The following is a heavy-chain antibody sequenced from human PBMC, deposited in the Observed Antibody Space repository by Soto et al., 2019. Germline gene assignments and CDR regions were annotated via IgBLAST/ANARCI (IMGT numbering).Heavy chain of an antibody. CDR1: GGTLKNQA. CDR3: ASPPPPRIVFAFEV. Sequence: QVQLVQSGAEVKKPGSSVKVSCKTSGGTLKNQAITWVRQAPGQGLEWMGGFLPPFNITNYAEKFQGRLTIPPDKATGPSYMRLGGQTPPDTAVSSWASPPPPRIVFAFEVWGQGTMVTVSS. V-gene: IGHV1-69*17. D-gene: IGHD3-22*01. J-gene: IGHJ3*01. CDR2: FLPPFNIT.